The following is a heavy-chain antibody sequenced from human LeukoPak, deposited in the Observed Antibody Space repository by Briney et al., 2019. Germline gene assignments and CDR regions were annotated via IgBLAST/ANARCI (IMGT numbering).Heavy chain of an antibody. D-gene: IGHD3-10*01. Sequence: ASVKVSCKTSGYIFTAYYMHWVRQAPGQGLEWMGWMNANSGDATYAQKFQGRVTMTRDTSISTAYMELSSLTSDDTAVYYCARPGNLLFDPWGQGTLVTVSS. J-gene: IGHJ5*02. CDR3: ARPGNLLFDP. CDR2: MNANSGDA. CDR1: GYIFTAYY. V-gene: IGHV1-2*02.